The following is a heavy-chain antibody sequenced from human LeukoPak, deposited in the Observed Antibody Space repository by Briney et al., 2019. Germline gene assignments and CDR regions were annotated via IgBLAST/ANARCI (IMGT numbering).Heavy chain of an antibody. J-gene: IGHJ5*02. CDR1: GYSISSGYY. D-gene: IGHD3-22*01. Sequence: PSETLSLTCTVSGYSISSGYYWGWIRQTPGKGLEWIGSIYHSGSTYYNPSLKSRVTISVDTSKNQFSLKLSSVTAADTAVYYCARDYYDSSGYYPQNWFDPWGQGTLVTVSS. CDR2: IYHSGST. V-gene: IGHV4-38-2*02. CDR3: ARDYYDSSGYYPQNWFDP.